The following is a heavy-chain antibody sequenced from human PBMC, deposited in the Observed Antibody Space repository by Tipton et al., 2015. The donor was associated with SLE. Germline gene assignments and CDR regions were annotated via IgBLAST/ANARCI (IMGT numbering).Heavy chain of an antibody. Sequence: SLRLSCAASGFTFNNYAMTWVRQAPGKGLEWVALIWYDGSKQFYADSVKGRFTISRDNSKNMLSLQMNSLRADDTAVYYCAKNVRDISAYSYGMDVWGQGTTVTVSS. CDR3: AKNVRDISAYSYGMDV. J-gene: IGHJ6*02. V-gene: IGHV3-33*06. CDR2: IWYDGSKQ. D-gene: IGHD3-10*02. CDR1: GFTFNNYA.